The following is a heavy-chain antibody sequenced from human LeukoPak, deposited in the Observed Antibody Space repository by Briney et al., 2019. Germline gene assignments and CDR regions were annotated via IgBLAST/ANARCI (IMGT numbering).Heavy chain of an antibody. D-gene: IGHD6-6*01. V-gene: IGHV4-39*07. CDR1: GGSISSSSYY. Sequence: NPSETLSLTCTVSGGSISSSSYYWGWIRQPPGKGLEWIGEINHSGSTNYNPSLKSRVTISVDTSKNQFSLKLSSVTAADTAVYYCAREYSSSWKGWGNAFDIWGQGTMVTVSS. J-gene: IGHJ3*02. CDR3: AREYSSSWKGWGNAFDI. CDR2: INHSGST.